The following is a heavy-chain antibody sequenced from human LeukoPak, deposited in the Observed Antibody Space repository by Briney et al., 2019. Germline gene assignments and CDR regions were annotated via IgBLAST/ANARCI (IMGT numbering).Heavy chain of an antibody. V-gene: IGHV3-7*01. J-gene: IGHJ4*02. D-gene: IGHD1-1*01. CDR1: GFNFGDFA. CDR3: ARDWRLERSDY. Sequence: GGSLRLSCTVSGFNFGDFAMSWVRQAPGKGLEWVANIKQDGSEKYYVDSVKGRFTISRDNAKNSLYLQMNSLRAEDTAVYYCARDWRLERSDYWGQGTLVTVSS. CDR2: IKQDGSEK.